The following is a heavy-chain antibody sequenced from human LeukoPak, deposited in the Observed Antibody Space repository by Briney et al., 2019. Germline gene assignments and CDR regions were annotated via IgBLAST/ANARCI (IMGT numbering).Heavy chain of an antibody. CDR1: GGSFSGYY. CDR3: ARVIDYDSSGYYLGY. V-gene: IGHV4-34*01. Sequence: SETLSLTCAVYGGSFSGYYWSWIRQPPGKGLEWIGEINDSGSTSCNPSLKSRVSISVDTSKNQFSLKLSSVTAADTAVYYCARVIDYDSSGYYLGYWGQGTRVTVSS. D-gene: IGHD3-22*01. CDR2: INDSGST. J-gene: IGHJ4*02.